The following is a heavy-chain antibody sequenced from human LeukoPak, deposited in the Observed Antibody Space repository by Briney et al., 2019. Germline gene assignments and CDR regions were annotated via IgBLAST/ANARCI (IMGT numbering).Heavy chain of an antibody. J-gene: IGHJ5*02. V-gene: IGHV3-23*01. CDR2: ITNSGTST. CDR3: AKELTRTAPIPQSGSDP. CDR1: GFDFNTYA. D-gene: IGHD2-2*01. Sequence: GRSLRLSCAAAGFDFNTYAMTWVRQAPGKGLEWVSSITNSGTSTYYADSVKGRFTISRDNSKNMLYLQMNSLRGDDMAIYYCAKELTRTAPIPQSGSDPWGQGTLVIVSS.